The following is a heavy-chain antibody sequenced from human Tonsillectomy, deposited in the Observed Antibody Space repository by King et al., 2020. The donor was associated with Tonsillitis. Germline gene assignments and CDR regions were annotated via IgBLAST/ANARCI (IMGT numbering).Heavy chain of an antibody. CDR2: ISYDGSNK. CDR3: AKDGAARIDY. Sequence: VQLVESGGGVVQPGRSLRLSCAASGFTFSSYGMHWVRQAPGKGLEWVALISYDGSNKYYADSVKGRFTISRDSSKNTLYLQMNSLRAEDTAVYYCAKDGAARIDYWGQGTLVTVSS. CDR1: GFTFSSYG. D-gene: IGHD2-15*01. V-gene: IGHV3-30*18. J-gene: IGHJ4*02.